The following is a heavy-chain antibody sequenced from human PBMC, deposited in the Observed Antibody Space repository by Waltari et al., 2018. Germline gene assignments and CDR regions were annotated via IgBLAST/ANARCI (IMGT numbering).Heavy chain of an antibody. CDR2: IDWDDDK. CDR1: GFSLSTSRMR. Sequence: QVTLKESGPALVKPPQTITLPCTFSGFSLSTSRMRVSWIRLPPGKALEWLARIDWDDDKFYSTSLKTRLTISKDTSKNQVVLTMTNMDPVDTATYYCARIYGGSSSYYFDYWGQGTLVTISS. V-gene: IGHV2-70*04. CDR3: ARIYGGSSSYYFDY. D-gene: IGHD6-13*01. J-gene: IGHJ4*02.